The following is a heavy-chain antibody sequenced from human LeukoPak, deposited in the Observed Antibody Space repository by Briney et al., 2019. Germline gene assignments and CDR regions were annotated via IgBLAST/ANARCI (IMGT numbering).Heavy chain of an antibody. J-gene: IGHJ4*02. CDR2: ISGSGGST. CDR1: GFTFSSNA. D-gene: IGHD3-9*01. Sequence: GGSLRLSCAASGFTFSSNALTWVRQAPGKGLEWVSAISGSGGSTYYADSVKGRFTISRDNSKNTLYLQMNSLRAEDTAVYYCAKDRLRYFDWLDHFDYWGQGTLVTVSS. V-gene: IGHV3-23*01. CDR3: AKDRLRYFDWLDHFDY.